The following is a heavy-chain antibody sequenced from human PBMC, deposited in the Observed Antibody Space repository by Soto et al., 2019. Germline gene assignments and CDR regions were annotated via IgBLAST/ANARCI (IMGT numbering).Heavy chain of an antibody. CDR2: IYYSGST. Sequence: SETVSLTCTVSGGSISSGGYYWSWIRQHPGKGLEWIGYIYYSGSTYCNPSLKSRVTLSVDTSKNQFSLKLSSVTAADTAVYYCARSYFDYYDSSGPMAFDIWDQGTMVTVSS. V-gene: IGHV4-31*03. D-gene: IGHD3-22*01. CDR3: ARSYFDYYDSSGPMAFDI. J-gene: IGHJ3*02. CDR1: GGSISSGGYY.